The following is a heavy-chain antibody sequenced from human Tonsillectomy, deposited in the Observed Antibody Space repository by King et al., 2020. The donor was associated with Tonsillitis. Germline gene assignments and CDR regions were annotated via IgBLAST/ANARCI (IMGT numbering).Heavy chain of an antibody. Sequence: VQLQESGPGLVKPSETLSLTCTVSGGSISSYYWSWIRQPPGKGLEWIWYIYYSGSTNYNPSLESRVTISVDTSKNQLSLKLTSVTAADTAVYYCARDFRYYDSSGTSYYYYYMDVWGKGTTVTVSS. CDR1: GGSISSYY. D-gene: IGHD3-22*01. J-gene: IGHJ6*03. CDR3: ARDFRYYDSSGTSYYYYYMDV. CDR2: IYYSGST. V-gene: IGHV4-59*01.